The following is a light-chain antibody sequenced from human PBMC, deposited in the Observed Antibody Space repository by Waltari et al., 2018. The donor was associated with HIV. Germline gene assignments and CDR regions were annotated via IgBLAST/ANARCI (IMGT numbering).Light chain of an antibody. CDR2: EDN. J-gene: IGLJ2*01. Sequence: QSALTQPASVSGSPGQSITISCTGTSSDVGSSSFFSWYQLHPGKAPKLIIYEDNKRPSGVSDRFSGSKSGYTASLTISGLQAEDEADYCCWSYAGSSTIIFGGGTKLTVL. V-gene: IGLV2-23*01. CDR1: SSDVGSSSF. CDR3: WSYAGSSTII.